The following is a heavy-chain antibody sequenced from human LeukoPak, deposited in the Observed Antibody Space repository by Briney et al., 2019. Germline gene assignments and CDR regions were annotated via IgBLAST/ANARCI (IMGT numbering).Heavy chain of an antibody. V-gene: IGHV3-30*03. CDR1: GFTFSSYG. CDR3: AREYCSSTICPRSFDY. CDR2: ISYDGSNK. J-gene: IGHJ4*02. D-gene: IGHD2-2*01. Sequence: PGGSLRLSCAASGFTFSSYGMHWVRQAPGKGLEWVAVISYDGSNKYYADSVKGRFTISRDNAKNSLYLQVNSLRAEDTAVYYCAREYCSSTICPRSFDYWGQGTLVTVSS.